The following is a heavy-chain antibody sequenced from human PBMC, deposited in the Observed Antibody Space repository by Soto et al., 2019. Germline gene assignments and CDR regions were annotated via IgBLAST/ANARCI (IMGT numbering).Heavy chain of an antibody. CDR2: IYYSGST. V-gene: IGHV4-39*01. CDR3: ARQFSVDGYYGRYFDF. CDR1: GGSISSSGYY. D-gene: IGHD4-17*01. Sequence: QLQLQESGPGLVKPSETLSLTCSVSGGSISSSGYYWGWIRQPPGKGREWIGNIYYSGSTYYNPSLKSRDPISGDTSPNQFSLKLSSVTAADTAVYYCARQFSVDGYYGRYFDFWGQGTLVTVSS. J-gene: IGHJ4*02.